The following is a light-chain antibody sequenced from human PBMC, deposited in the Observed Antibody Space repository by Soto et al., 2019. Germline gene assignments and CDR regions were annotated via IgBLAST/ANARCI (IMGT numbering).Light chain of an antibody. CDR1: QGISNY. CDR3: QIYTSAPLT. V-gene: IGKV1-27*01. CDR2: EAS. J-gene: IGKJ3*01. Sequence: DIQMTQSPSSLSASVGDRVTITCRASQGISNYLAWYQQKPGKLPKLLIYEASTLHSGVPSRFSGSGFGTDVTLSISSLQPQDVAAYYCQIYTSAPLTFGRGTKVDIK.